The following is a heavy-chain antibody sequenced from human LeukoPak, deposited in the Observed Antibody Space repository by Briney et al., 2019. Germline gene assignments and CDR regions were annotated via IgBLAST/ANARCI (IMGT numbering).Heavy chain of an antibody. CDR3: ARRIKMVGWFDP. J-gene: IGHJ5*02. CDR2: IYYNGST. CDR1: GGSISRGGYY. Sequence: SETLSLTCTVSGGSISRGGYYWSWIRKHPGRGREWIGYIYYNGSTYYNPSLKSRVTISVDTSKIQFSLKLSSVTAADTAVYYCARRIKMVGWFDPWGQGTLVTVSS. D-gene: IGHD2-15*01. V-gene: IGHV4-31*03.